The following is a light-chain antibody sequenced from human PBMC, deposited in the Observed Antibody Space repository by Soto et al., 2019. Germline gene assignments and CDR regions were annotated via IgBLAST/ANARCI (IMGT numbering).Light chain of an antibody. Sequence: DILMTQSPDSLAVSLGARATINGKSSQSVLYSSNNKNYLAWYQQKQGQAPKLLIYWASTRESGVPDRCSGSGSATDFTLTISSLQAEDVAVYYCQQYYTNALTFGGGTKVEVK. J-gene: IGKJ4*02. V-gene: IGKV4-1*01. CDR3: QQYYTNALT. CDR2: WAS. CDR1: QSVLYSSNNKNY.